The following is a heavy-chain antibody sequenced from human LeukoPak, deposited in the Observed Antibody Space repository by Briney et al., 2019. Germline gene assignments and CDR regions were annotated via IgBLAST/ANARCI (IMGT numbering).Heavy chain of an antibody. Sequence: SGGSLRLSCAASGFTFSSYSMNWVRQAPGKGLEWVSSISSSSSTIYYADSVKGRFTISRDNAKNSLYLQMNSLRDEDTAVYYCARQYYYDSSGYYYYYGMDVWGQGTTVTVSS. CDR3: ARQYYYDSSGYYYYYGMDV. CDR2: ISSSSSTI. J-gene: IGHJ6*02. D-gene: IGHD3-22*01. CDR1: GFTFSSYS. V-gene: IGHV3-48*02.